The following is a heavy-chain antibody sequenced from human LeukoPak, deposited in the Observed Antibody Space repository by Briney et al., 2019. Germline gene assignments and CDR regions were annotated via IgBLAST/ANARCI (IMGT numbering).Heavy chain of an antibody. Sequence: SGTLSLTCAVTGGSITSNNWWSWVRQPPGKGLEWIGEIYHSGSTNSNPSLKSRVSISVDKTKNQFSLKLSSMTAADTAVYYCARKDNKPGPGTFDIWGQGTMVTVSS. J-gene: IGHJ3*02. CDR1: GGSITSNNW. D-gene: IGHD5-24*01. CDR3: ARKDNKPGPGTFDI. V-gene: IGHV4-4*02. CDR2: IYHSGST.